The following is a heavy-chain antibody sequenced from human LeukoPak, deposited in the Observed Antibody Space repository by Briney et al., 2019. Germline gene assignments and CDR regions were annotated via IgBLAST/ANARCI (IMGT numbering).Heavy chain of an antibody. Sequence: GESLKISCKGSGYSFTSYWIGWVRQMPGKGLGWMGIIYPGDSDTRYSPSFQGQVTISADKSISTAYLQWSSLKASDTAMYYCARSAAAGTRPYWFDPWGQGTLVTVSS. V-gene: IGHV5-51*01. CDR2: IYPGDSDT. J-gene: IGHJ5*02. D-gene: IGHD6-13*01. CDR1: GYSFTSYW. CDR3: ARSAAAGTRPYWFDP.